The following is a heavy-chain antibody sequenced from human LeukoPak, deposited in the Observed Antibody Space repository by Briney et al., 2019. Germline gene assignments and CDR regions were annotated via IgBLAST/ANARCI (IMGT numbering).Heavy chain of an antibody. J-gene: IGHJ5*02. CDR2: IYYSGST. V-gene: IGHV4-39*07. CDR3: ASIRGATAIDP. CDR1: GASLSGSSHYF. Sequence: SETLSLTCTVSGASLSGSSHYFWGWIRQPPGKGLEWIGSIYYSGSTYYNPSLKSRVTISVDTSENQSSLKLSSVTAADAAVYYCASIRGATAIDPWGQGTLVTVSS. D-gene: IGHD1-26*01.